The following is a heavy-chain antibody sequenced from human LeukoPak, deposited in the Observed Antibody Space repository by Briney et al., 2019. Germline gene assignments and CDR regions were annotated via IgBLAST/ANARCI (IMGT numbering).Heavy chain of an antibody. CDR1: GGSISSSSYY. V-gene: IGHV4-39*07. CDR2: IYCSGST. J-gene: IGHJ4*02. CDR3: ARQVTAILFDY. D-gene: IGHD2-21*02. Sequence: SETLSLTCTVSGGSISSSSYYWGWIRQPPGKGLEWIGSIYCSGSTYYNPSLKSRVTISVDTSKNQFSLRLSSVTAADTAVYYCARQVTAILFDYWGQGTLVTVSS.